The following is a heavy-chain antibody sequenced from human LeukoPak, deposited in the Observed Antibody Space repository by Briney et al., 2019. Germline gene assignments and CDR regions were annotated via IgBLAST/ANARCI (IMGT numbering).Heavy chain of an antibody. Sequence: SQTLSLTCTVSGGSISSGSYYWSRIRQPAGKVLEWIERIYTNGSTNYNPSLKSRVTISVDTSKNQFSLKLSSVTAADTAVYYCARDGYCSSTSCSYYYYYMDVWGKGTTVTVSS. V-gene: IGHV4-61*02. CDR3: ARDGYCSSTSCSYYYYYMDV. D-gene: IGHD2-2*03. CDR1: GGSISSGSYY. J-gene: IGHJ6*03. CDR2: IYTNGST.